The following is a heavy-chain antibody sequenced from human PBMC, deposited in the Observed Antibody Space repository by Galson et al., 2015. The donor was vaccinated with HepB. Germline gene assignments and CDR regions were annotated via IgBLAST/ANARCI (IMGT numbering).Heavy chain of an antibody. Sequence: SLRLSCAASGFTFDDYAMHWVRQAPGKGLEWVSVISWNSGRVGYADSVKGRFTISRDNAKNSLYLQMDSLRAEDTAFYYCAKDHVYEYGAYFDYWGQGILLTVPS. J-gene: IGHJ4*02. CDR3: AKDHVYEYGAYFDY. D-gene: IGHD3-16*01. CDR1: GFTFDDYA. CDR2: ISWNSGRV. V-gene: IGHV3-9*01.